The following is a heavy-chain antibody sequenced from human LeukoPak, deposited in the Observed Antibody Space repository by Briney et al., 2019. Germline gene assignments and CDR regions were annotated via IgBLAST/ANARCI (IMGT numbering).Heavy chain of an antibody. D-gene: IGHD6-19*01. J-gene: IGHJ4*02. CDR1: GGSISSYY. Sequence: SETLSLTCTVSGGSISSYYWGWIRQPPGKGLEWIGEINHSGSTNYNPSLKSRVTISVDTSKNQFSLKLSSVTAADTAVYYCAGAGYSSGYNEYWGQETLVTVSS. V-gene: IGHV4-34*01. CDR2: INHSGST. CDR3: AGAGYSSGYNEY.